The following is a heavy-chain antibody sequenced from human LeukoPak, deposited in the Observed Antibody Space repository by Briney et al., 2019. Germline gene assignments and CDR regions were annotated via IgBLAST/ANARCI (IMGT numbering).Heavy chain of an antibody. Sequence: SQTLPLTCPVSGGSINSGDYYWSWIRQPPGKGLVWIVYIYYSGSTYYTMSLKSRVTISVDTSKNQSSLKLSSETAADTAVYYCAKGKQQLVYDYFDYWGQGTLVTVSS. V-gene: IGHV4-30-4*08. J-gene: IGHJ4*02. CDR3: AKGKQQLVYDYFDY. CDR2: IYYSGST. CDR1: GGSINSGDYY. D-gene: IGHD6-13*01.